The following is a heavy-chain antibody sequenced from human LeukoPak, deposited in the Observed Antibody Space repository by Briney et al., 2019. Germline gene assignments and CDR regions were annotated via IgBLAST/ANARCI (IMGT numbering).Heavy chain of an antibody. CDR3: AKILYHCGRDCDESVDD. D-gene: IGHD2-21*02. V-gene: IGHV3-30*02. J-gene: IGHJ4*02. Sequence: GGSVRLSCAASGFTFSLYGMHWVRQAPGKGLVWVSYIRYDGSNKYYADSVRGRFTISRDNSKDTLYLQMNSLRVEDTAVNYLAKILYHCGRDCDESVDDGGQASLVTVSS. CDR2: IRYDGSNK. CDR1: GFTFSLYG.